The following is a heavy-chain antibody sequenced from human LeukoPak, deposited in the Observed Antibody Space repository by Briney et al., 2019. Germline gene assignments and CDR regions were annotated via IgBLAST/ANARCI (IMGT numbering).Heavy chain of an antibody. Sequence: ASVKVSCKASGYTFTGYYIHWVRQAPGQGLQWMGWINPNTGDTNYAQKFQGRVTMTRDTSITTAYMELSRLRYDDTAVYFCARDSARYYYESSGYFYNYFDPWGQGTLVIVSS. CDR3: ARDSARYYYESSGYFYNYFDP. D-gene: IGHD3-22*01. CDR1: GYTFTGYY. J-gene: IGHJ5*02. V-gene: IGHV1-2*02. CDR2: INPNTGDT.